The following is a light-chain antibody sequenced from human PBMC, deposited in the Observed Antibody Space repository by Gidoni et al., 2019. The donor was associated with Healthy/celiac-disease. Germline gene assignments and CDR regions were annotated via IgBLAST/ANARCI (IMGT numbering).Light chain of an antibody. CDR1: QSVSSSY. V-gene: IGKV3-20*01. CDR2: GAS. CDR3: QQYGSSPLT. J-gene: IGKJ4*01. Sequence: GERATLSCRASQSVSSSYLAWYQQKPGQAPRLLIYGASSRATGIPDRFSGSGSGTDFTLTISRLEPEDFAVYYCQQYGSSPLTFGGGTKVEIK.